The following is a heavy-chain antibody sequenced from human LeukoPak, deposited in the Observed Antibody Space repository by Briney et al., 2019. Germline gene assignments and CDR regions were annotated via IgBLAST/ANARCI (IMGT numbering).Heavy chain of an antibody. D-gene: IGHD2-15*01. CDR1: GGSISSYY. CDR2: IYYSGST. J-gene: IGHJ4*02. CDR3: ARAYCSGGSCLRGYFDY. V-gene: IGHV4-59*01. Sequence: SETLSPTCTVSGGSISSYYWSWIRQPPGKGLEWIGYIYYSGSTDYNPSLKSRVTISVDTSKNQFSLKLSSVTAADTAVYYCARAYCSGGSCLRGYFDYWGQGTLVTVSS.